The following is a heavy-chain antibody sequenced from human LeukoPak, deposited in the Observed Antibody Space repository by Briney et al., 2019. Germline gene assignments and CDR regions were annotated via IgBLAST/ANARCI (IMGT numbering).Heavy chain of an antibody. Sequence: ASVKVSCKASGYSFTGYYMRWVRQAPGQGLEWMGWINPNSGGTNYAQKFQGRVTMTRDTSISTAYMELSRLRSDDTAVYYCARPKVRSAIAAYDAFDIWGQGTMVTVSS. CDR3: ARPKVRSAIAAYDAFDI. CDR1: GYSFTGYY. D-gene: IGHD6-13*01. V-gene: IGHV1-2*02. J-gene: IGHJ3*02. CDR2: INPNSGGT.